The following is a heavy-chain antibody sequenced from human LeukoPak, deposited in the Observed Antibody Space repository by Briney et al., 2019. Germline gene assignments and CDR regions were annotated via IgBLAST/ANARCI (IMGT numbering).Heavy chain of an antibody. V-gene: IGHV3-21*01. CDR1: GFTFSSYT. J-gene: IGHJ4*02. CDR3: VRDFLGESGAGGC. D-gene: IGHD3-10*01. CDR2: ISPSGSST. Sequence: GGSLRLSCAASGFTFSSYTMNWVRQAPGKGPEWVSSISPSGSSTYNADSLRGRFTISRDNAKDSVFLQMSSLRGEDTAVYYCVRDFLGESGAGGCWGQGTLVTVSS.